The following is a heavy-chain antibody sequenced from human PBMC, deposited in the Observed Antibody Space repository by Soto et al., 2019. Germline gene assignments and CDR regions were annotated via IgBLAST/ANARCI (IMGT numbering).Heavy chain of an antibody. J-gene: IGHJ4*02. CDR3: AKVRSGVAGDY. CDR2: ISYDGSNK. Sequence: GGSLRLSCAASGFTFSSYGMHWVRQAPGKGLEWVAVISYDGSNKYYADSVKGRFTISRDNSKNTLYLQMNSLRAEDTAVYYCAKVRSGVAGDYWGQGTLVTVSS. V-gene: IGHV3-30*18. CDR1: GFTFSSYG. D-gene: IGHD2-8*01.